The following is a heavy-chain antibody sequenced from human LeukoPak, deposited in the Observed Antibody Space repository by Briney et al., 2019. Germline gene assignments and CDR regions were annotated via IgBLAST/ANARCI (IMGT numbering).Heavy chain of an antibody. CDR2: IYSGGST. CDR1: GGSISSYY. J-gene: IGHJ3*02. V-gene: IGHV3-66*01. CDR3: ARDHTGAFDI. Sequence: PSETLSLTCTVSGGSISSYYWSWVRQAPGKGLEWVSVIYSGGSTYYADSVKGRFTISRDNSKNTLYLQMNSLRAEDTAVYYCARDHTGAFDIWGQGTMVTVSS. D-gene: IGHD4-17*01.